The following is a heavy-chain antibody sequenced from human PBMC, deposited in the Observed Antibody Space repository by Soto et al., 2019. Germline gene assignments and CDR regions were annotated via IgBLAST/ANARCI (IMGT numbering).Heavy chain of an antibody. Sequence: GESLKISCKASGDRFTSYWIGWVRQTPGKGLEWMGIIYPGDSDTRYSPSFQGQVTISADKSITTAYLQLSSLRASDSAMYYCARHGSGWSVAHYWGQGTLVTVSS. CDR1: GDRFTSYW. D-gene: IGHD6-19*01. J-gene: IGHJ4*02. CDR3: ARHGSGWSVAHY. CDR2: IYPGDSDT. V-gene: IGHV5-51*01.